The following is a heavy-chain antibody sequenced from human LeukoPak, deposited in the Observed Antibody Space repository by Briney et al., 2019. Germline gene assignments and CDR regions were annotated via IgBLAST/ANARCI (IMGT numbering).Heavy chain of an antibody. V-gene: IGHV3-30*02. J-gene: IGHJ6*03. CDR1: GFTFSSYG. CDR3: ANDGDCYYYHYMDG. Sequence: GGSLRLSCAASGFTFSSYGMHWVRQAPGKGLEWVGFIRYDGSNKYYADSVKDRFTITRDNSKNTLYLQMNSLRAEDTAVYYCANDGDCYYYHYMDGWGKGTTVSDCS. CDR2: IRYDGSNK. D-gene: IGHD2-21*02.